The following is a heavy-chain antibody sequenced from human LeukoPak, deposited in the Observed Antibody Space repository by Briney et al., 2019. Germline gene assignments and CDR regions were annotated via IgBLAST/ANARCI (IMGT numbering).Heavy chain of an antibody. CDR3: ARDTSGSYYNPHFDY. V-gene: IGHV4-61*02. CDR2: IYTSGST. Sequence: PSETLSLTCTVSGGSISSGSYYWSWIRQPAGKGLEWIGRIYTSGSTNYNPSLKSRVTISVDTSKNQFSLKLSSVTAADTAVYYCARDTSGSYYNPHFDYWGRGTLVTVSS. D-gene: IGHD3-10*01. CDR1: GGSISSGSYY. J-gene: IGHJ4*02.